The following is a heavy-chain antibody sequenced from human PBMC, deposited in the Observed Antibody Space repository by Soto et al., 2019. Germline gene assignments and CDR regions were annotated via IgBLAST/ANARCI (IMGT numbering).Heavy chain of an antibody. Sequence: GGSLRLSCASSGFTLSMSAVNWVRQAPGKCLEWVSYISDSGDRTYYADSVKGRFTISRDRSKNTVSLQMDSLRAEDTAVYYCAKDRGIIVKAGDAFDVWGQGXKVTV. CDR2: ISDSGDRT. CDR1: GFTLSMSA. J-gene: IGHJ3*01. V-gene: IGHV3-23*01. D-gene: IGHD3-16*02. CDR3: AKDRGIIVKAGDAFDV.